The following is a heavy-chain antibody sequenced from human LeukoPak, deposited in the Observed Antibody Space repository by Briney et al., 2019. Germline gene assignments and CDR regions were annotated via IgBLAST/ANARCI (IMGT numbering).Heavy chain of an antibody. J-gene: IGHJ4*02. D-gene: IGHD2-21*02. V-gene: IGHV3-21*01. CDR2: ISSNSSYI. CDR1: GFTFSSYS. CDR3: ARDTGPLGGCDSLAFDY. Sequence: GGSLRLSCAASGFTFSSYSMNWVRQAPGKGLEWVSSISSNSSYIYYADSVKGRFTISRDNAKNSLYLQINSLRAEDTAVYYCARDTGPLGGCDSLAFDYWGQGTLVTVSS.